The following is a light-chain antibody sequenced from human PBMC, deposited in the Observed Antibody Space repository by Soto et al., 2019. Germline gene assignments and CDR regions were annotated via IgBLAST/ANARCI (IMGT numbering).Light chain of an antibody. J-gene: IGLJ2*01. Sequence: QSALTQPASVSGSPGQSITISCTGTRGDIGAYNFVSWYQQHPGEVPKLMLYDVNVRPSGVSDRFSGSKSGNTASLTISGLQAEYEADYYCTSWTTSTTMIFGGGTKVTVL. CDR1: RGDIGAYNF. CDR3: TSWTTSTTMI. CDR2: DVN. V-gene: IGLV2-14*03.